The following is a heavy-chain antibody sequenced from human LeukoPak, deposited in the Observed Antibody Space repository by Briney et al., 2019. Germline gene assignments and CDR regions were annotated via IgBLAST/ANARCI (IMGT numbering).Heavy chain of an antibody. V-gene: IGHV3-9*01. CDR2: ISWNSGSI. J-gene: IGHJ1*01. D-gene: IGHD3-10*01. Sequence: GGSLRLSCAASGFTFSSYWMHWVRQAPGKGLEWVSGISWNSGSIGYADSVKGRFTISRDNAKNSLYLQMNSLRAEDTALYYCAKAPSLGSGGNLYFQHWGQGTLVTVSS. CDR1: GFTFSSYW. CDR3: AKAPSLGSGGNLYFQH.